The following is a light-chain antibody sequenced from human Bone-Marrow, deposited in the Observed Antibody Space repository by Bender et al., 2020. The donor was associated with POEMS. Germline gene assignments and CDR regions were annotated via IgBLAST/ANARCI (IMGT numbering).Light chain of an antibody. CDR2: DNN. J-gene: IGLJ2*01. Sequence: QSVLTQPPSVSAAPGQKVTISCSGSSSNIGNNRVAWYQQLPGTAPKLLIFDNNKRPSGIPDRFSGSKSGTSATLGITGLQTGDEADYYCATWDSSLSAGRAVFGGGTKLTVL. CDR3: ATWDSSLSAGRAV. V-gene: IGLV1-51*01. CDR1: SSNIGNNR.